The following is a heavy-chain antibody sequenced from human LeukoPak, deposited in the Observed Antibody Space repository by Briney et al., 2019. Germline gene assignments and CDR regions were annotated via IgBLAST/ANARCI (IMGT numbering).Heavy chain of an antibody. D-gene: IGHD1-26*01. CDR2: IYYSGST. J-gene: IGHJ5*02. CDR3: ARHDGGSYGNWFDP. Sequence: SGTLSLTCAVSGGSISSSNWWSWIRQPPGKGLEWIGYIYYSGSTKYNPSLKSRVTISVDTSKNQFSLKLNSVTAADTAVYYCARHDGGSYGNWFDPWGQGTLVTVSS. CDR1: GGSISSSNW. V-gene: IGHV4-59*08.